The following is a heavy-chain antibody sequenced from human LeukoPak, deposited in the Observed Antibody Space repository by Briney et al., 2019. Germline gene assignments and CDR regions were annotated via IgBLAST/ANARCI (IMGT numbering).Heavy chain of an antibody. CDR2: INHSGST. D-gene: IGHD5-18*01. J-gene: IGHJ6*02. CDR1: GGSFSGYY. V-gene: IGHV4-34*01. CDR3: ARGPLYSFYGMDV. Sequence: SETLSLTCAVYGGSFSGYYWSWIRQPPGKGLEWIGEINHSGSTNYNPSLKSRVTISVDTSKNQFSLKLSSVTAADTAVYYCARGPLYSFYGMDVWGQGTTVTVS.